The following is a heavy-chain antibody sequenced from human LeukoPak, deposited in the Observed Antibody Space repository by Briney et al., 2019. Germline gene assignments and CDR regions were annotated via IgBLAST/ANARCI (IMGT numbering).Heavy chain of an antibody. Sequence: SETLSLTCAVYGGSFSGYYWSWIRQPPGKGLEWIGYIYYSGSTNYNPSLKSRVTISVDTSKNQFSLKLSSVTAADTAVYYCARLSYSGSYYYFDYWGQGTLVTVSS. D-gene: IGHD1-26*01. CDR3: ARLSYSGSYYYFDY. CDR2: IYYSGST. J-gene: IGHJ4*02. V-gene: IGHV4-59*08. CDR1: GGSFSGYY.